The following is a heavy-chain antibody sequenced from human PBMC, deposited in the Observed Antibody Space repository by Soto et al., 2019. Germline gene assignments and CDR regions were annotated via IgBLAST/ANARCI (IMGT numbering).Heavy chain of an antibody. CDR3: AKDAISGDGIWLMDS. CDR1: VFTFRNYA. Sequence: GSLRLSCAASVFTFRNYAMTWARQAPGKGLEWVSSLLRSGSSAYYADSVRGRFTISSDTSANSLYLQMDNLRAEDTAIYYCAKDAISGDGIWLMDSWGQGTVVTVSS. D-gene: IGHD4-17*01. CDR2: LLRSGSSA. V-gene: IGHV3-23*01. J-gene: IGHJ5*02.